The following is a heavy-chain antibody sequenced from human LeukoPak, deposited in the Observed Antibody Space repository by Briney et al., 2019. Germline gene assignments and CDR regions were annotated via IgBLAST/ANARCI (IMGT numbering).Heavy chain of an antibody. CDR3: ARHGHYYDSSGYYLGDY. J-gene: IGHJ4*02. CDR2: IYPVDSET. V-gene: IGHV5-51*01. CDR1: GSSFTSYW. Sequence: GAFLKISCKGSGSSFTSYWIGWVRPMPGKGLEWMGIIYPVDSETRYSTSFQGQVTISADKSISTAYLQWSSLKASDTAMYYCARHGHYYDSSGYYLGDYWGQGTLVTVSS. D-gene: IGHD3-22*01.